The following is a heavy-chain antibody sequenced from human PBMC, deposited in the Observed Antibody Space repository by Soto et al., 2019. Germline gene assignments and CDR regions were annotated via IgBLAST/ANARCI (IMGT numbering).Heavy chain of an antibody. V-gene: IGHV4-39*01. CDR3: ARQRTTVVTQAYFDH. Sequence: PSETLSLTCIVSGESISSSSYYWGWIRQPPGKGLEWIGSIYYSGRTYYNPSFKSRVTISIDTSKNQFSLKPSSVTATDTAVYYCARQRTTVVTQAYFDHWGQGALVTSPQ. J-gene: IGHJ4*02. CDR2: IYYSGRT. D-gene: IGHD2-21*02. CDR1: GESISSSSYY.